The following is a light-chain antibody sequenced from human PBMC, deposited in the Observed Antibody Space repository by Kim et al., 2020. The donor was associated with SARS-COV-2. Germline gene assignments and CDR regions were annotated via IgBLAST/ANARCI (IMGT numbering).Light chain of an antibody. CDR1: SGHSTSA. CDR2: LNSNGSH. CDR3: QTWGTGIWV. V-gene: IGLV4-69*01. Sequence: ASVKLTCTLSSGHSTSAIAWHQQQPQKGPRYLMNLNSNGSHNKGAGIPDRSSGSSSGAERYLTISSLQSEDEADYYCQTWGTGIWVFGGGTKLTVL. J-gene: IGLJ3*02.